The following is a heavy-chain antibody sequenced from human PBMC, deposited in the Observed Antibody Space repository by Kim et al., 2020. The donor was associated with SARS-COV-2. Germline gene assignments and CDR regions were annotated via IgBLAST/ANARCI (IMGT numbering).Heavy chain of an antibody. CDR3: AKEGEYDFWSGYYATTPFDY. D-gene: IGHD3-3*01. Sequence: RFTISRDNSKNPLYLQMNSLRAEDTAVYYCAKEGEYDFWSGYYATTPFDYWGQGTLVTVSS. V-gene: IGHV3-30*02. J-gene: IGHJ4*02.